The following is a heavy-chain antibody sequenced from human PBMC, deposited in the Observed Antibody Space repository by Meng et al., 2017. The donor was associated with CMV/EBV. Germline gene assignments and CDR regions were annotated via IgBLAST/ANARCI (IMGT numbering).Heavy chain of an antibody. V-gene: IGHV1-2*02. CDR1: GYTFTGYY. CDR2: ISPNSGGT. J-gene: IGHJ6*02. D-gene: IGHD2-2*01. CDR3: AREEYCSSTSCSPQFGYYYYYGMDV. Sequence: ASVKVSCKASGYTFTGYYMHWVRQAPGQGLEWMGWISPNSGGTNYAQKFQGRVTMTRDTSISTAYMELSRLRSDDTAVYYCAREEYCSSTSCSPQFGYYYYYGMDVWGQGTTVTVSS.